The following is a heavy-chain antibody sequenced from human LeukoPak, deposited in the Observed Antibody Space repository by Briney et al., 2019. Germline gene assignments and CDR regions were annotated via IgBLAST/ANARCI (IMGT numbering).Heavy chain of an antibody. CDR2: ISSSGSTI. CDR1: GFTFSDYY. D-gene: IGHD6-13*01. CDR3: ARHGIAAADTSFDY. Sequence: GGSLRLSCAASGFTFSDYYMSWIRQAPGKGLEWVSYISSSGSTIYYADSVKGRFTISRDNAKNSLYLQMSSLRAEDTAVYYCARHGIAAADTSFDYWGQGTLVTVSS. J-gene: IGHJ4*02. V-gene: IGHV3-11*01.